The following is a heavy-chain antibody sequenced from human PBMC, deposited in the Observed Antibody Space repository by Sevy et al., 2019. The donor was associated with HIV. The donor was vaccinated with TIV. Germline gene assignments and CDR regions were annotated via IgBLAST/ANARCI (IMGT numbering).Heavy chain of an antibody. J-gene: IGHJ6*02. D-gene: IGHD1-26*01. CDR3: ARWEAVPMNYYYYGMDV. CDR1: GYTFTGYY. CDR2: INPNSGGT. V-gene: IGHV1-2*02. Sequence: ASVKVSCKASGYTFTGYYMHWVRQAPGQGLEWMGWINPNSGGTNYAQKFQGRVTMTRDTSISTAYMGLSRLRSDDTAVYYCARWEAVPMNYYYYGMDVWGQGTTVTVSS.